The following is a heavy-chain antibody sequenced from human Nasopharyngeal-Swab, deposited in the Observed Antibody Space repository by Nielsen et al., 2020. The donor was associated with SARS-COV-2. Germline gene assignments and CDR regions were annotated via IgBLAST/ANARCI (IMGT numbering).Heavy chain of an antibody. CDR1: GGSISSGGYY. V-gene: IGHV4-31*03. CDR2: IHYSGST. J-gene: IGHJ3*02. CDR3: ARARITMIVVVDAFDI. D-gene: IGHD3-22*01. Sequence: SETLSLTCTVSGGSISSGGYYWIWIRQHPGKGLEWIGYIHYSGSTYYNPSLKSRVTISVDTSKNQFSLKLSSVTAADTAVYYCARARITMIVVVDAFDIWGQGTMVTVSS.